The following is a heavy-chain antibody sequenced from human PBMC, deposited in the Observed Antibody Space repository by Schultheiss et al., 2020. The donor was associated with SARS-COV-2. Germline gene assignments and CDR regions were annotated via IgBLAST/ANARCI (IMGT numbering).Heavy chain of an antibody. D-gene: IGHD2-2*01. V-gene: IGHV3-30*04. J-gene: IGHJ6*03. CDR3: ARDGGFCSSASCQNRGYFYYMDV. CDR2: ISNDGTYK. CDR1: GFTFSSYA. Sequence: GGSLRLSCAASGFTFSSYAMHWVRQAPGKGLEWVALISNDGTYKSYADSVKGRFTISRDSSKNTMFLQMNSLRPEDTPVFYCARDGGFCSSASCQNRGYFYYMDVWGRGTTVTVSS.